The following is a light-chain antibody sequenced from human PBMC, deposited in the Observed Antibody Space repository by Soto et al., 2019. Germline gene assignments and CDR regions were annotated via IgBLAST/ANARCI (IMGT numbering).Light chain of an antibody. CDR3: QTYDISLSGRV. Sequence: QSVLTQAPSVSGAPGQRVTISCTGSSSNIGAPYDVMWYQQLPGAAPKLLIYSDNRRPSGVPDRFSGSKSGTSASLAITGLQAEDEADYYCQTYDISLSGRVFGGGTKLTVL. CDR2: SDN. CDR1: SSNIGAPYD. J-gene: IGLJ2*01. V-gene: IGLV1-40*01.